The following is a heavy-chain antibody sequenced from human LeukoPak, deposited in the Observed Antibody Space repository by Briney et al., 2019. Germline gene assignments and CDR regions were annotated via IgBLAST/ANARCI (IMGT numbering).Heavy chain of an antibody. CDR1: GGTFSSYA. Sequence: GASAKVSCKASGGTFSSYAISWVRQAPGQGLEWMGGIIPIFGTANYAQKFQGRVTITTDESTSTAYMELSSLRSEDTAVYYCARGIQLWRDNWFDPWGQGTLVTVSS. CDR3: ARGIQLWRDNWFDP. D-gene: IGHD5-18*01. J-gene: IGHJ5*02. V-gene: IGHV1-69*05. CDR2: IIPIFGTA.